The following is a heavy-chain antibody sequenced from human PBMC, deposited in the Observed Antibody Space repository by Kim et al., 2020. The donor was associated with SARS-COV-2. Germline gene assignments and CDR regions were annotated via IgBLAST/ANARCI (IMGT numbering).Heavy chain of an antibody. CDR1: GFTFSTYT. V-gene: IGHV3-23*01. Sequence: GGSLRLSCVASGFTFSTYTMNWVRQAPGKGLEWVSTISGSGGTTYYADSVKGRFTVSRDNSKNTLYLQMNSLRADDSAVYYCAKDLPGAVIYFDYWGQGTLVTVSS. CDR3: AKDLPGAVIYFDY. CDR2: ISGSGGTT. D-gene: IGHD3-10*01. J-gene: IGHJ4*02.